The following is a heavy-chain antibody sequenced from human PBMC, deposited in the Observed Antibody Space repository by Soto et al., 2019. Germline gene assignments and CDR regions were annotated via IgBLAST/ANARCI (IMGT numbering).Heavy chain of an antibody. J-gene: IGHJ4*02. Sequence: SETLSLTCTVSGGSISSSSYYWGWIRQPPGKGLEWIGSIYYSGSTSYNPSLKSRVTISVDTSKNQFSLKLSSVTAADTAVYYCARHYTVTTTSYFDYWGQGTLVTVSS. D-gene: IGHD4-17*01. CDR1: GGSISSSSYY. V-gene: IGHV4-39*01. CDR3: ARHYTVTTTSYFDY. CDR2: IYYSGST.